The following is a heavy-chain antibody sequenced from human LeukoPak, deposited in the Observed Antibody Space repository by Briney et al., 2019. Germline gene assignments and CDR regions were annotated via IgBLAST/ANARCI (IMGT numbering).Heavy chain of an antibody. J-gene: IGHJ4*02. Sequence: GGSLRLSCAASGFTFSSYAMHWVRQAPGKGLEWVAVISYDGSNKYYADSVKGRFTIFRDNSKNTLYLQMNSLRAEDTAVYYCARGYSSSWPDYWGQGTLVTVSS. CDR3: ARGYSSSWPDY. CDR2: ISYDGSNK. V-gene: IGHV3-30*04. CDR1: GFTFSSYA. D-gene: IGHD6-13*01.